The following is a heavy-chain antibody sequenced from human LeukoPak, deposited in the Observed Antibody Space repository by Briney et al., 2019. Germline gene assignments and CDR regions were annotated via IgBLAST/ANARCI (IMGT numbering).Heavy chain of an antibody. D-gene: IGHD3-22*01. J-gene: IGHJ4*02. V-gene: IGHV4-61*02. Sequence: PSETLSLTCTVSGGSISSGSYYWSWIRQPAGKGLEWIGRIYTSGSTNYNPSLKSRVTISVDTPKNQFSLKLSSVTAADTAVYYCASGYDSSGYCDYWGQGTLVTVSS. CDR3: ASGYDSSGYCDY. CDR2: IYTSGST. CDR1: GGSISSGSYY.